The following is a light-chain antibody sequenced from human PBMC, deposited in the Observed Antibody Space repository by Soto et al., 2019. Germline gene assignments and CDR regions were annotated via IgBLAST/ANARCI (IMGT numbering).Light chain of an antibody. V-gene: IGLV1-40*01. Sequence: QAVVTQPPSVSGAPGQRVTISCTGSSSNIGAGSDVHWYQQLPGTAPKLLIYANNNRPSGVPDRFSGSKSGTSASLAITGRQAEDEADYYCQSYDSSLSGVVFGGGTKVTVL. CDR3: QSYDSSLSGVV. CDR1: SSNIGAGSD. J-gene: IGLJ2*01. CDR2: ANN.